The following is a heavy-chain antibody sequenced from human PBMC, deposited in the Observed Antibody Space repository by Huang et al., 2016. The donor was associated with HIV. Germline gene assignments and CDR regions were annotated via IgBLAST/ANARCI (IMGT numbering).Heavy chain of an antibody. J-gene: IGHJ4*02. CDR3: ARERMVGSTGIFDY. V-gene: IGHV3-11*01. CDR1: GFTFSDYY. D-gene: IGHD1-26*01. Sequence: QVQLVESGGGLVKPGGSLRLSCAASGFTFSDYYMSWVRQAQGKGLEWVSLISISGSTIYYADSVKGRFTISRDNAKNSLYLQMNNLRAEDTAVYYCARERMVGSTGIFDYWGQGTLVTVSS. CDR2: ISISGSTI.